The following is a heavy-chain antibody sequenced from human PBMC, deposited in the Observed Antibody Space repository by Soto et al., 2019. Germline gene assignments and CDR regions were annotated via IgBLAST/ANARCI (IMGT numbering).Heavy chain of an antibody. J-gene: IGHJ4*02. D-gene: IGHD5-18*01. CDR2: IYYSGST. Sequence: SETLSLTCTVSGGSISSYYWSWIRQPPGKGLGWIGYIYYSGSTNYNPSLKSRVTISVDTSKNQFSLKLSSVTAADTAVYYCARRDTAMVFDYWGQGTPVTVSS. CDR1: GGSISSYY. CDR3: ARRDTAMVFDY. V-gene: IGHV4-59*01.